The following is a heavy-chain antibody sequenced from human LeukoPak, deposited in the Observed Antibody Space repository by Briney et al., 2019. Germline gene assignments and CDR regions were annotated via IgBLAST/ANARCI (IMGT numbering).Heavy chain of an antibody. D-gene: IGHD1-26*01. CDR1: GFTFSTYW. CDR3: ARALGSSPDY. Sequence: GGSLRLSCAGSGFTFSTYWMHWVRQAPGKALVWVSRINTDGSSTTYADSAKGRFTISRDNAKNTLYLQMNSLRAEDTALYYCARALGSSPDYWGQGTLVSVSS. CDR2: INTDGSST. V-gene: IGHV3-74*01. J-gene: IGHJ4*02.